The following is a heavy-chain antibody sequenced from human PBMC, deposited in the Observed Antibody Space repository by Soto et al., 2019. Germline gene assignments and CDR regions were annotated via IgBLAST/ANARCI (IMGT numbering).Heavy chain of an antibody. V-gene: IGHV1-2*02. D-gene: IGHD3-3*01. Sequence: QVHLVQFGAEVKKPGASVKVSCKASGYTFTGNYIHWVRQAPGQGLEWMGWVNPDNGGTTSAQKVRGRVTMTRDTSVTTAYRELTRLTSDDTAVYYCARDPRPPSGWLGFWEYGMDVWGQGTTVTVSS. J-gene: IGHJ6*02. CDR2: VNPDNGGT. CDR1: GYTFTGNY. CDR3: ARDPRPPSGWLGFWEYGMDV.